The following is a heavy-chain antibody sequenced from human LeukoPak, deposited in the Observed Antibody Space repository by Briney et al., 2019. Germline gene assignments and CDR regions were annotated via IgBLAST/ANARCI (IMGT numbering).Heavy chain of an antibody. V-gene: IGHV4-4*07. CDR1: SGSISSYY. Sequence: PSETLSLTCTVSSGSISSYYWSWIRQPAGKGLEWVGRIYTSGSTNYNPSLKSRVTMSVDTSKNQFSLKLSSVTAADTAAYYCARDNWEAAAVDYWGQGTLVTVSS. J-gene: IGHJ4*02. CDR3: ARDNWEAAAVDY. D-gene: IGHD6-13*01. CDR2: IYTSGST.